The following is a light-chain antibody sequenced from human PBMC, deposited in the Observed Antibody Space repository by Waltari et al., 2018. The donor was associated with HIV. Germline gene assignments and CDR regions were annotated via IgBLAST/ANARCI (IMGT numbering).Light chain of an antibody. CDR2: EVN. V-gene: IGLV2-14*01. J-gene: IGLJ1*01. CDR3: SSFTTSTTHV. CDR1: SSHVGRYNF. Sequence: QSALTQPASVSESLRQSITISCTGSSSHVGRYNFVSWYQQHPGEAPKLIMYEVNNRPSGVSNRFSGSKSGNVAYLTISGLQPDDEADYYCSSFTTSTTHVFGTGTKVTV.